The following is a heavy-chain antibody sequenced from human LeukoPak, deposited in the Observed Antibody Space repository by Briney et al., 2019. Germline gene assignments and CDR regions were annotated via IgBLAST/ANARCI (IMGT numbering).Heavy chain of an antibody. CDR2: LSYDGSNK. J-gene: IGHJ4*02. Sequence: GGSLRLSCAASGFTFSGYGIHWVRQAPGKGLEWVAFLSYDGSNKFYADSVKGRFTISRDNSGNTLHLQMNSLKDEDTAVYYCARGLYKNGWYYFDYWGQGTLVTVSS. CDR1: GFTFSGYG. D-gene: IGHD6-19*01. CDR3: ARGLYKNGWYYFDY. V-gene: IGHV3-33*01.